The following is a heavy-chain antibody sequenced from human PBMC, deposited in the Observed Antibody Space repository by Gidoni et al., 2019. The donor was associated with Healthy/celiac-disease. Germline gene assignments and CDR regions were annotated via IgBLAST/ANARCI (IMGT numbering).Heavy chain of an antibody. CDR2: ISGSGGST. D-gene: IGHD3-9*01. Sequence: EVQLLESGGGLVQPGGSLRLSCAASGLTFSSNAMSWVRQAPGKGLEWVSAISGSGGSTDYADSVKGRFTISRDNSKNTLYLQMNSLRAEDTAVYYCAKRYFDWVPGSGAFDIWGQGTMVTVSS. CDR3: AKRYFDWVPGSGAFDI. V-gene: IGHV3-23*01. J-gene: IGHJ3*02. CDR1: GLTFSSNA.